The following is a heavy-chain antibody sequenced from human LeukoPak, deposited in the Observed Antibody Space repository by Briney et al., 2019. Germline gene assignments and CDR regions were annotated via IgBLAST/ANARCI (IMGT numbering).Heavy chain of an antibody. CDR2: ISSSGSTI. CDR1: GFTFSAYG. V-gene: IGHV3-48*04. CDR3: AELGITMIGGV. D-gene: IGHD3-10*02. J-gene: IGHJ6*04. Sequence: GGTLRLSCAASGFTFSAYGMSWVRQAPGKGLEWVSYISSSGSTIYYADSVKGRFTISRDNAKNSLYLQMNSLRAEDAAVYYCAELGITMIGGVWGKGTTVTISS.